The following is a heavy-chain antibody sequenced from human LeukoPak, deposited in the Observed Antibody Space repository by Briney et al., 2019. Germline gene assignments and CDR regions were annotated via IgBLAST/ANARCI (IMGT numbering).Heavy chain of an antibody. D-gene: IGHD3-22*01. J-gene: IGHJ6*03. Sequence: ASVKVSCKASGYTFTSYGISWVRQAPGQGLEWMGWISAYNGNTNYAQKLQGRVTMTTDTSTSTAYMELRSLRSDDTAVYYCARNGYYYDSSGYYEYYYYYMDVWGKGTTVTVSS. CDR1: GYTFTSYG. CDR3: ARNGYYYDSSGYYEYYYYYMDV. CDR2: ISAYNGNT. V-gene: IGHV1-18*01.